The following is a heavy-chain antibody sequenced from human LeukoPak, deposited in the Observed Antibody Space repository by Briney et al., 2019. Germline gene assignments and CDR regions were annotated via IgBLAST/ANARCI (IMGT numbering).Heavy chain of an antibody. Sequence: SETLSLTCAVYGGSFSGYYWSWIRQPPGKGLEWIGSIYYSGSTYYNPSLKSRVTISVDTSKNQFSLKLSSVTAADTAVYYCARHGVAGVYYYYYYMDVWGKGTTVTISS. D-gene: IGHD6-19*01. V-gene: IGHV4-34*01. CDR1: GGSFSGYY. J-gene: IGHJ6*03. CDR3: ARHGVAGVYYYYYYMDV. CDR2: IYYSGST.